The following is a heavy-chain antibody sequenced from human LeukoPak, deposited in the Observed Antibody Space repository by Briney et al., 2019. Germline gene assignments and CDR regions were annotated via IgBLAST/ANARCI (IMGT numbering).Heavy chain of an antibody. CDR3: ARENWNDGSVDY. CDR2: INPNSGGT. Sequence: ASVKLSCKASGYTFTGYYMHWVRQAPGQGLEWMGWINPNSGGTNYAQKFQGRVTMTRDTSISTAYMELRRLRSDDTAVYYCARENWNDGSVDYWGQGTLVTVSS. CDR1: GYTFTGYY. V-gene: IGHV1-2*02. D-gene: IGHD1-1*01. J-gene: IGHJ4*02.